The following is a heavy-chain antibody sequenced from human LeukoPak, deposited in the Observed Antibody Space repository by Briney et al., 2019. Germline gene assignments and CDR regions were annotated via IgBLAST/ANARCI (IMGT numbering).Heavy chain of an antibody. CDR1: GFTFSSYS. CDR3: AKGGSAVPTPIRHFDH. J-gene: IGHJ1*01. V-gene: IGHV3-23*01. D-gene: IGHD2-2*02. CDR2: ISNSGDIT. Sequence: GGSLRLSCAASGFTFSSYSMNWVRQAPGKGLEWVSVISNSGDITYDADSVKGRFTISRDNSKNTLYLQMNTLRADDTAIYYCAKGGSAVPTPIRHFDHWGQGTLVTVSS.